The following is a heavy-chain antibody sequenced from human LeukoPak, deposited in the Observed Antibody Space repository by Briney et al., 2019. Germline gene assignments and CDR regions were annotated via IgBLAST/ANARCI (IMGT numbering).Heavy chain of an antibody. CDR3: ASTVAGINAFDI. Sequence: SETLSLTCTVSGGSISSSSYYWGWIRQPPGTGLEWIGSIYYSGSTYYNPSLKSRVTISVDTSKNQFSLKLSSVTAADTAVYYCASTVAGINAFDIWGQGTMVTVSS. V-gene: IGHV4-39*01. CDR1: GGSISSSSYY. D-gene: IGHD6-19*01. CDR2: IYYSGST. J-gene: IGHJ3*02.